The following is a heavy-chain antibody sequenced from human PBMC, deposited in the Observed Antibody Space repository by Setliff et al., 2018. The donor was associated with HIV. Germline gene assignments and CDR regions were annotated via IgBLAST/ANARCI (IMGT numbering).Heavy chain of an antibody. V-gene: IGHV4-4*08. CDR2: IYTSGST. CDR1: GGSISSYY. Sequence: SETLSLTCTVSGGSISSYYWSWIRQPPGKALEWIGYIYTSGSTNYNPSLKSRVTISIDTSKKQFSLRLTSVTAADSAVYYCARESYGSGTYDYWGQGILVTVSS. CDR3: ARESYGSGTYDY. J-gene: IGHJ4*02. D-gene: IGHD3-10*01.